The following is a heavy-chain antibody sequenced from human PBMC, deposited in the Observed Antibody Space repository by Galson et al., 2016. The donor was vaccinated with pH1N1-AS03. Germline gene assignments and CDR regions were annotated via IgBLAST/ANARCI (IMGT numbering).Heavy chain of an antibody. CDR1: GFTFSTYA. D-gene: IGHD2-8*02. CDR3: ARGGRSTSWYWRD. V-gene: IGHV3-30*04. Sequence: SLRLSCAASGFTFSTYAMHWVRQAPGKGLEWVAVISSDGSHQYYADSVKGRFTISRDNSKNTLYLQMSSLRAEDTAAYYCARGGRSTSWYWRDWGRGARVTVST. J-gene: IGHJ4*02. CDR2: ISSDGSHQ.